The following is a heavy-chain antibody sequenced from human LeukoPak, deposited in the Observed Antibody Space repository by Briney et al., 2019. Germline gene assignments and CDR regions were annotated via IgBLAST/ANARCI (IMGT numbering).Heavy chain of an antibody. CDR3: TRHSGESGIAAADGY. CDR2: ISGNGGHT. CDR1: GFTFSSYA. D-gene: IGHD6-13*01. J-gene: IGHJ4*02. Sequence: GGSLRLSCAASGFTFSSYAMSWVRQAPGKGLEWVSAISGNGGHTYSADSVKGRFTISRDNSKNTLYLQMNSLRVEDTAVYYCTRHSGESGIAAADGYWGQGTLVTVSS. V-gene: IGHV3-23*01.